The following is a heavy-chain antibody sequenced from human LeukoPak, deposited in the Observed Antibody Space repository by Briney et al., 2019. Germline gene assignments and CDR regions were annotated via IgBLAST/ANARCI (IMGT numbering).Heavy chain of an antibody. CDR1: GGSISSGDYY. CDR2: IYYSGST. Sequence: PSGTLSLTCTVSGGSISSGDYYWSWIRQPPGKGLEWIGYIYYSGSTYYNPSLKSRVTISVDTSKNQFSLKLSSVTAADTAVYYCARQDYDNNDGNFDLWGQGTQVTVSS. CDR3: ARQDYDNNDGNFDL. V-gene: IGHV4-30-4*01. D-gene: IGHD3-9*01. J-gene: IGHJ4*02.